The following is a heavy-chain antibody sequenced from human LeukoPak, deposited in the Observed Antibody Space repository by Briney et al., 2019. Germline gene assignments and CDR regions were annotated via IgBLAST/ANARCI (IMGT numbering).Heavy chain of an antibody. CDR3: AREPPYYYDSKGFDP. Sequence: SETLSLTCAVYGGSFSGYYWSWIRQPPGKGLEWIGYIHTSGSTNYNPSLKSRVTISVDTSKNQFSLKLSSVTAADTAVYYCAREPPYYYDSKGFDPWGQGTLVTVSS. V-gene: IGHV4-4*09. CDR1: GGSFSGYY. J-gene: IGHJ5*02. D-gene: IGHD3-22*01. CDR2: IHTSGST.